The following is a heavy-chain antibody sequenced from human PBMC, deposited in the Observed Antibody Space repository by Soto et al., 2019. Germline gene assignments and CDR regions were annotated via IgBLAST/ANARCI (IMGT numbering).Heavy chain of an antibody. V-gene: IGHV4-34*01. Sequence: QVQLQQWGAGLLKPSETLSLTCAVYGGSFSGYYWTWIRQPPGPGLEWIGEINHSGSTNYNPSLKSRVTISVDTSKNLFSLKLTSVTAADTAVYYCARDKITGLFDYWGQGTLVTVSS. D-gene: IGHD2-8*02. CDR3: ARDKITGLFDY. CDR1: GGSFSGYY. CDR2: INHSGST. J-gene: IGHJ4*02.